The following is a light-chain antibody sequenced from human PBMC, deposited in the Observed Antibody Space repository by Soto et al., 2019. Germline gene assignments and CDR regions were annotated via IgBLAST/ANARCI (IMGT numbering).Light chain of an antibody. CDR3: QQRSNRPLT. J-gene: IGKJ5*01. CDR2: DAS. V-gene: IGKV3-11*01. Sequence: EIVLTHSPATLSLSPCERATLSARASQSVSSYLAWYQQKPGQAPRLLIYDASNRATGIPARFSGSGSGTDFTLTISSLEPEDFGVYYCQQRSNRPLTFGQGTRLENK. CDR1: QSVSSY.